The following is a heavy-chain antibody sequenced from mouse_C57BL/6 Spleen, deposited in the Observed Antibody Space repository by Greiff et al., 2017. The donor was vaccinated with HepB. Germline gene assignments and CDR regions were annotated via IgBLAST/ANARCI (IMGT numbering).Heavy chain of an antibody. J-gene: IGHJ2*01. CDR1: GYAFSSSW. CDR3: ARSPDY. V-gene: IGHV1-82*01. Sequence: VQRVESGPELVKPGASVKISCKASGYAFSSSWMNWVKQRPGKGLEWIGRIYPGDGDTNYNGKFKGKATLTADKSSSTAYMQLSSLTSEDSAVYFCARSPDYWGQGTTLTVSS. CDR2: IYPGDGDT.